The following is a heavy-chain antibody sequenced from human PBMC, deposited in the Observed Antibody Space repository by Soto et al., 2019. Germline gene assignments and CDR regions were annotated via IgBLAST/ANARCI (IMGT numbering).Heavy chain of an antibody. Sequence: ASVKVSCKASGGTFSSYAISWVRQAPGQGLEWMGGIIPIFGTANYAQKSQGRVTITADESTSTAYMELSSLRSEDTAVYYCARDPTYYYDSSGYYGDAFDIWGQGTMVTVSS. J-gene: IGHJ3*02. CDR1: GGTFSSYA. CDR3: ARDPTYYYDSSGYYGDAFDI. D-gene: IGHD3-22*01. CDR2: IIPIFGTA. V-gene: IGHV1-69*13.